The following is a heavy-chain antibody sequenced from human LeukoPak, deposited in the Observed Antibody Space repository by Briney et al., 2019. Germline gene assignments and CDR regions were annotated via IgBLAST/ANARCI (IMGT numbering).Heavy chain of an antibody. J-gene: IGHJ4*02. D-gene: IGHD5-12*01. CDR1: GFTFSSYA. V-gene: IGHV3-30*14. CDR3: ARHRDYDHPFIDC. Sequence: GGSLRLSCAASGFTFSSYAMHWVRQAPGKGLEWVAVISYDGSNKYYADSVKGRFTISRDSSKNTVFLQMNSLRAEDTAVYYCARHRDYDHPFIDCWGQGTLVTVSS. CDR2: ISYDGSNK.